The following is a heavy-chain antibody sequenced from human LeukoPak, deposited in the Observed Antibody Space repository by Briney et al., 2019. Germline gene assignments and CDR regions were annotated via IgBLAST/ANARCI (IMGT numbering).Heavy chain of an antibody. CDR3: ARPSIAAAGTRFDY. CDR2: MNPNSGNT. J-gene: IGHJ4*02. V-gene: IGHV1-8*01. D-gene: IGHD6-13*01. CDR1: EYTFTSYD. Sequence: ASVKVSCKASEYTFTSYDINWVRQATGQGLEWMGWMNPNSGNTVYAQKFQGRVTMTRDTSISTAYMELSSLRSEDTAVYYCARPSIAAAGTRFDYWGQGTLVTVSS.